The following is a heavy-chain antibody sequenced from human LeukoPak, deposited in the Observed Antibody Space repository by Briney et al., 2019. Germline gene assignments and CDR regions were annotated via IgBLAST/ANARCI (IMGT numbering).Heavy chain of an antibody. CDR3: ARGVVEDIVVVVAYD. CDR1: GYSFTSYW. D-gene: IGHD2-15*01. Sequence: GESLKISCKGSGYSFTSYWIGWVRQMPGKGLEWMGIIYPGDSDTRYSPSFQGQVTISADKSISTAYLQWSSLKASDTAMYYCARGVVEDIVVVVAYDWGQGTLVTVSS. J-gene: IGHJ4*02. CDR2: IYPGDSDT. V-gene: IGHV5-51*01.